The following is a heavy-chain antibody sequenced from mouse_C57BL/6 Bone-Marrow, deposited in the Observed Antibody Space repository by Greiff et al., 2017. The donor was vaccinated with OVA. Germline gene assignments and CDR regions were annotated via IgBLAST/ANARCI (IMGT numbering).Heavy chain of an antibody. V-gene: IGHV1-64*01. CDR1: GYTFTSYW. CDR3: ARASSGYYAMDY. J-gene: IGHJ4*01. CDR2: IHPNSGST. Sequence: VQLQQPGAELVKPGASVKLSCKASGYTFTSYWMHWVKQRPGQGLEWIGMIHPNSGSTNYNEKFKSKATLTVDKSSSTAYMQLRSLTSEDSAVYDCARASSGYYAMDYWGQGTSVTVSS. D-gene: IGHD3-2*02.